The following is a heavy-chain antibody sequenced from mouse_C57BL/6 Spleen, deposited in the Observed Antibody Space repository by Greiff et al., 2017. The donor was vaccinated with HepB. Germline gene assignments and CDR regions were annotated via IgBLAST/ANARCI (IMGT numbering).Heavy chain of an antibody. CDR1: GFNIKDYY. CDR2: IDPEDGDT. J-gene: IGHJ4*01. Sequence: EVQLQQSGAELVRPGASVKLSCTASGFNIKDYYMHWVKQRPEQGLAWIGRIDPEDGDTEYAPKFQGKATMTADTSSNTAYLQLSSLTSEDTAVYYCTPYYYGSSYEGDYARDYWGQGTSVTVSS. V-gene: IGHV14-1*01. CDR3: TPYYYGSSYEGDYARDY. D-gene: IGHD1-1*01.